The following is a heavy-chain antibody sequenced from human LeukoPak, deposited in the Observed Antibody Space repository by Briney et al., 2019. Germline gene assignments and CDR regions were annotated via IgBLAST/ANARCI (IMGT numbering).Heavy chain of an antibody. CDR3: ARVSPLNWFDP. J-gene: IGHJ5*02. CDR1: GGSISSSSYY. CDR2: INHSGST. Sequence: SETLSLTCTVSGGSISSSSYYWGWIRQPPGKGLEWIGEINHSGSTNYNPSLKSRVTISVDTSKNQFSLKLSSVTAADTAVYYCARVSPLNWFDPWGQGTLVTVSS. V-gene: IGHV4-39*07.